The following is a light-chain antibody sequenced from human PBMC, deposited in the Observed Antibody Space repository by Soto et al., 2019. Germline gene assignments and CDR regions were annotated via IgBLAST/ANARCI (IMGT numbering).Light chain of an antibody. CDR3: TSFSSSTSLYV. CDR1: SSDVGTYNL. Sequence: QSALTQPASVSGSPGQSITISCTGTSSDVGTYNLVSWYQQHPGEAPKLIIYEGNQRPSGVSNRFSGSRSGNTASLTISGLQAEDEADYYCTSFSSSTSLYVFGTGTKLTVL. J-gene: IGLJ1*01. V-gene: IGLV2-14*02. CDR2: EGN.